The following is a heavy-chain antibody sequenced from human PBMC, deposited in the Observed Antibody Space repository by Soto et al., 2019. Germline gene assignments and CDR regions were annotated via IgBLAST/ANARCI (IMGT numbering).Heavy chain of an antibody. D-gene: IGHD6-19*01. V-gene: IGHV4-34*01. Sequence: SETLSLTCAVYGGSFSGYYWSWIRQPPGKGLEWIGEINHSGSTNYNPSLKSRVTISVDTSKNQFSLKLSSVTAADTAVYYCARGRSVAGTYYYYYGMDVWGQGTTVTVSS. CDR1: GGSFSGYY. CDR3: ARGRSVAGTYYYYYGMDV. CDR2: INHSGST. J-gene: IGHJ6*02.